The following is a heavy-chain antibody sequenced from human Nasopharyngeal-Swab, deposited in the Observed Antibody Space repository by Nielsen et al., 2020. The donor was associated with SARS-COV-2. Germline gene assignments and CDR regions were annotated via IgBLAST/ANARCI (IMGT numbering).Heavy chain of an antibody. Sequence: GGSLRLSCAASGFTFSSDCMSWVRQAPGKGLEWVANIKQDGSEKYYVDSVKGRFTISRDNAKNSLYLQMNGLRAEDTAVYYCARNEAGSGSYWGFDYWGQGTLVTVSS. V-gene: IGHV3-7*01. CDR2: IKQDGSEK. CDR1: GFTFSSDC. CDR3: ARNEAGSGSYWGFDY. J-gene: IGHJ4*02. D-gene: IGHD3-10*01.